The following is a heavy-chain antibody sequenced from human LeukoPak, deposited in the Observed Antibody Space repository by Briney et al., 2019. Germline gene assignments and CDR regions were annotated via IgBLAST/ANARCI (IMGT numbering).Heavy chain of an antibody. CDR2: ISSGGSTI. J-gene: IGHJ4*02. CDR1: GFTFSDYY. V-gene: IGHV3-11*01. Sequence: GGSLRLSCAASGFTFSDYYMSWIRQAPGKGLEWISYISSGGSTIYYADSVRGQLTISRDNSKNSLYLQMNSLRAEDTAVYYCAKLGTRDYYDSSGYPFDYWGQGTLVTVSS. CDR3: AKLGTRDYYDSSGYPFDY. D-gene: IGHD3-22*01.